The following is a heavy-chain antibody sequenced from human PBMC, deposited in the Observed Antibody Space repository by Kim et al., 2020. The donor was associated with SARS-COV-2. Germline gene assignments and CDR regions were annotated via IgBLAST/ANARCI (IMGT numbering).Heavy chain of an antibody. V-gene: IGHV4-34*01. CDR2: T. CDR3: AREIDYYYGMDV. J-gene: IGHJ6*02. Sequence: TNYTPSLKGRVTISVETSKNQFSLKLSSVTAADTAVYYCAREIDYYYGMDVWGQGTTVTVSS.